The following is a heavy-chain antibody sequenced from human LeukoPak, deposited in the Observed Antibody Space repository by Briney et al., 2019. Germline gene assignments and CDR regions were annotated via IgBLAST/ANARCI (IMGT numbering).Heavy chain of an antibody. CDR3: AKDSVLNTFDI. D-gene: IGHD3-10*01. J-gene: IGHJ3*02. CDR1: GFTFSSYE. Sequence: PGGSLRLSCAASGFTFSSYEMNWVRQAPGKGLEWVSYISSSGSTIYYADSVKGRFNISRDNAKNSLYLQMNSLRTEDTALYYCAKDSVLNTFDIWGQGTMVTVSS. V-gene: IGHV3-48*03. CDR2: ISSSGSTI.